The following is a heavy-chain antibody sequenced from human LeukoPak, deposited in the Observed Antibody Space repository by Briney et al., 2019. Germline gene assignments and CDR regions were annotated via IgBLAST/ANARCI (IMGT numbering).Heavy chain of an antibody. CDR3: ARELSYYYDSSGYPLVDAFDI. V-gene: IGHV1-18*01. D-gene: IGHD3-22*01. J-gene: IGHJ3*02. CDR2: ISGYNGNT. CDR1: GYTFTNYG. Sequence: ASVKVSCKASGYTFTNYGIGWVRQAPGQGLEWMGWISGYNGNTNYAQKFQDRVTMTTDTSTSTAYMELSSLRSEDTAVYYCARELSYYYDSSGYPLVDAFDIWGQGTMVTVSS.